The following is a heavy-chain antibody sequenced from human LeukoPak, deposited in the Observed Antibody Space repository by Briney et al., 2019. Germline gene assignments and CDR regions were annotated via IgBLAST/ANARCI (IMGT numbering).Heavy chain of an antibody. V-gene: IGHV4-39*01. CDR2: IYYSQST. CDR3: ASYIVATISDAFDI. J-gene: IGHJ3*02. D-gene: IGHD5-12*01. Sequence: SETLSLTCTVSGGSISSSTYYWAWIPQPPGKGLEWIGRIYYSQSTYYNPSLKSRVTMSVDTSKNQCCLRLGSVTAADTAVYYCASYIVATISDAFDIGGEGTMVTVSS. CDR1: GGSISSSTYY.